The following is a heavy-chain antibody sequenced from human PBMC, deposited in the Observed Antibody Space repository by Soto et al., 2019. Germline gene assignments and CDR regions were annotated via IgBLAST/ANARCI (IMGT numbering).Heavy chain of an antibody. Sequence: AGSLRLACAASGFNVSCNVMFWVRQAPCQGLEWVAIISYDGSDKYYGDSVKGRFTISRDSSSNTMFLQMNSLRPEDTAVYYCAREDLLTGYYSDSFDIWGKGTMVSVSS. CDR3: AREDLLTGYYSDSFDI. CDR1: GFNVSCNV. CDR2: ISYDGSDK. J-gene: IGHJ3*02. D-gene: IGHD3-9*01. V-gene: IGHV3-30*03.